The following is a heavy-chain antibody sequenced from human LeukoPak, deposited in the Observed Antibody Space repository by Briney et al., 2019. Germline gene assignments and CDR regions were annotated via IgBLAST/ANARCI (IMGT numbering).Heavy chain of an antibody. CDR2: ISSDGTNK. J-gene: IGHJ4*02. Sequence: PGSSLRLSCAASRFTFSIFGMHWVRQAPGKGLEWVAVISSDGTNKYYADSVRGRFTIARDNSKDTLYLQMSSLRIEDTAVYYCRAAKRHLNYYYDYWGQGTLVTVSS. V-gene: IGHV3-30*03. D-gene: IGHD3-22*01. CDR3: RAAKRHLNYYYDY. CDR1: RFTFSIFG.